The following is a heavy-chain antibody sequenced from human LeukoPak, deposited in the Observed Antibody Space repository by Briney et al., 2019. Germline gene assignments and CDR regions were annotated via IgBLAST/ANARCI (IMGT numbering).Heavy chain of an antibody. CDR2: IIPIFGTA. Sequence: SVKVSCKASGGTFSSYAISWVRQAPGQGLEWMGGIIPIFGTANYAQKFQGRVTITTGESTSTVYMELSSLRSDDTAVYYCATTKIDFGDYLNDWGQGTLVTVSS. V-gene: IGHV1-69*05. CDR3: ATTKIDFGDYLND. D-gene: IGHD4-17*01. J-gene: IGHJ4*02. CDR1: GGTFSSYA.